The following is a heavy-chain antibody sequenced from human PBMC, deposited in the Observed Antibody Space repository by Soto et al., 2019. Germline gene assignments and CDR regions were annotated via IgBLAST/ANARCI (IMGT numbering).Heavy chain of an antibody. CDR2: INPNSGGT. CDR3: AREASFKYYYKSSGSEDAFDI. CDR1: GYTFTGYY. Sequence: ASVKCSCKASGYTFTGYYMHWVRQAPRQALEWMGWINPNSGGTNYAKKFQGWVTMTRATSIRTAYMELSRLRSDDTAVYYCAREASFKYYYKSSGSEDAFDIWGQGTMVTVSS. D-gene: IGHD3-22*01. J-gene: IGHJ3*02. V-gene: IGHV1-2*04.